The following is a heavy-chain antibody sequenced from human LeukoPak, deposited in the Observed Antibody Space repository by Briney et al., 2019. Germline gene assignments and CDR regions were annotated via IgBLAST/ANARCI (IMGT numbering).Heavy chain of an antibody. CDR2: VSSEEGHR. V-gene: IGHV3-30*18. CDR1: GFTLRNYD. Sequence: GGSLRLSCAASGFTLRNYDILWVRQAPGTGRGWVAIVSSEEGHREYIDAVRGRFTIPRHNSKKTAYLPRNSLRTEDPTVYYFSKRHESRYFYYRGQGTLVIVSS. J-gene: IGHJ4*02. CDR3: SKRHESRYFYY. D-gene: IGHD3-9*01.